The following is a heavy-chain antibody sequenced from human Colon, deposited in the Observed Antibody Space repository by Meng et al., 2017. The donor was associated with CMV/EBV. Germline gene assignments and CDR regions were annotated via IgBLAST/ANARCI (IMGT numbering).Heavy chain of an antibody. J-gene: IGHJ5*02. V-gene: IGHV4-4*07. CDR1: NGSISNSY. CDR2: IYTRGST. CDR3: ARQGPFGGVIGGPYNWFDP. D-gene: IGHD3-16*02. Sequence: SETLSLTCTVSNGSISNSYCSWIRQSPGKGLEWIGRIYTRGSTNYNPSLKSRVTMSVDTSKKQFSLKLSSVTAADTAVYCCARQGPFGGVIGGPYNWFDPWGQGTLVTVSS.